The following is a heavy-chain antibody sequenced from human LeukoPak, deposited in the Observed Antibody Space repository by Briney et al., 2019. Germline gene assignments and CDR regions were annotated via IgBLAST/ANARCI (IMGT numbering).Heavy chain of an antibody. V-gene: IGHV6-1*01. D-gene: IGHD7-27*01. J-gene: IGHJ4*02. CDR1: GDSVSINRAA. CDR2: TYYRSKWFK. Sequence: SQTLSLTCAISGDSVSINRAAWNWVRQSPSRGLEWLGRTYYRSKWFKNYAVSVQSRITINPDTSKNQLSLQLNSVTPEDTAVYYCARDRTGDLEFDYWGQGTLVTVSP. CDR3: ARDRTGDLEFDY.